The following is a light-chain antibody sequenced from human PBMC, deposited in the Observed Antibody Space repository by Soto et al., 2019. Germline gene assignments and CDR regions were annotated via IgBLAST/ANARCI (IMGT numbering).Light chain of an antibody. CDR1: SGHSSYA. CDR3: QTWGATGIRV. J-gene: IGLJ3*02. CDR2: LNSDGSH. V-gene: IGLV4-69*01. Sequence: QPVLTQSPSASASLGASVKLTCTLSSGHSSYAIAWHQQQPEKGPRYLMKLNSDGSHNKGDGIPDRFSGSSSGAERYLTISSLQSEDEADYYCQTWGATGIRVFGGGTKVTVL.